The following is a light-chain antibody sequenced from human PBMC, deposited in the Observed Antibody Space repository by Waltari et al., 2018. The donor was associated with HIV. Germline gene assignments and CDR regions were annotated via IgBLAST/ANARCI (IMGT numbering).Light chain of an antibody. CDR2: EFG. CDR1: SSDVGSYNL. V-gene: IGLV2-23*02. CDR3: CSYAGSTTLV. J-gene: IGLJ3*02. Sequence: QSALTQPASVSGSPGQSITISCTGTSSDVGSYNLVSWYQQHPGEAPTLMIYEFGKRHSGVSNRCSGYRSGNTASLTISGLQAEDEADYYCCSYAGSTTLVFGGGTRLTVL.